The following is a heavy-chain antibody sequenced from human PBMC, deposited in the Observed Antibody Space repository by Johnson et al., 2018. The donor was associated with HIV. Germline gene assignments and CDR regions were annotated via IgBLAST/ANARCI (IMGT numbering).Heavy chain of an antibody. Sequence: VQLVESGGGVVQPGGSLRLSCAASGFTFSSYAMSWVRQAPGKGLEWVSLITWDGGSTFYADSVKGRFTISRDISKNSLDLQMNSLRAEDTAVYYCAKDQSVVVIGSGAFDLWGQWTMVTVSS. CDR1: GFTFSSYA. D-gene: IGHD3-22*01. CDR3: AKDQSVVVIGSGAFDL. CDR2: ITWDGGST. J-gene: IGHJ3*01. V-gene: IGHV3-43D*03.